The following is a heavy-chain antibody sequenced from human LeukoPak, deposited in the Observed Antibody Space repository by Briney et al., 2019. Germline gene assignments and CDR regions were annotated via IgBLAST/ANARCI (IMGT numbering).Heavy chain of an antibody. CDR1: GFTFSDHY. Sequence: GGSLRLSCAASGFTFSDHYMAWVRQAPGKGLEWVSRISGDGSSTNSADSVKGRFTISRDNAKNTLYLQMNSLRTEDTAVYYCARGVDNSYGYVFWGQGTRVAVSP. CDR3: ARGVDNSYGYVF. CDR2: ISGDGSST. J-gene: IGHJ4*02. V-gene: IGHV3-74*01. D-gene: IGHD5-18*01.